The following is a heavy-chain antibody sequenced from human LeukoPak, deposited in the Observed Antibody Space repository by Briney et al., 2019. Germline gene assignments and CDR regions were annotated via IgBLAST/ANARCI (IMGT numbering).Heavy chain of an antibody. CDR2: IYTSGST. Sequence: SQTLSLTCTVPGGSISSGSYYWSCIRQPAGKGLEWIGRIYTSGSTNYNPSLKSRVTISVDTSKNQFSLKLSSVTAADTAVYYCARWASGWGANFDYWGQGTLVTVSS. J-gene: IGHJ4*02. CDR1: GGSISSGSYY. D-gene: IGHD6-19*01. V-gene: IGHV4-61*02. CDR3: ARWASGWGANFDY.